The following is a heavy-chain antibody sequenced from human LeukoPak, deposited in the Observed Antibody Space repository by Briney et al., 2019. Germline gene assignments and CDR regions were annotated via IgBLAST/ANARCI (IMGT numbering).Heavy chain of an antibody. CDR3: ARVLSWDYGMDV. V-gene: IGHV3-66*01. CDR1: GFTVSSNY. D-gene: IGHD3-16*01. CDR2: IYSGGST. Sequence: GGSLRLSCAASGFTVSSNYMGWVRQAPGKGLEWVSVIYSGGSTYYADSVKGRFTISRDNSKNTLYLQMNSLRAEDTAVYYCARVLSWDYGMDVWGQGTTVTVSS. J-gene: IGHJ6*02.